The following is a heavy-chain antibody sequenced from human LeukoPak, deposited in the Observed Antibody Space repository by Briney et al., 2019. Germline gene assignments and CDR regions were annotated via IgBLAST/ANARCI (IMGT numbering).Heavy chain of an antibody. CDR1: GYTFTSYG. D-gene: IGHD6-19*01. CDR3: ARGLQENLAWLTAFSAFDI. CDR2: ISAYNGNT. Sequence: ASVKVSCKASGYTFTSYGISWVRQAPGQGLEWMGWISAYNGNTNYAQKLQGRVTMTTDTSTSTAYMELRSLRSDDKAVYYCARGLQENLAWLTAFSAFDIWGQGTMVTVSS. J-gene: IGHJ3*02. V-gene: IGHV1-18*01.